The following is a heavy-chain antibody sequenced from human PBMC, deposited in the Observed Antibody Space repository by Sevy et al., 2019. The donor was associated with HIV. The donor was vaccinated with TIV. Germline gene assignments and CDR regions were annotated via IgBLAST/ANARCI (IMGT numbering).Heavy chain of an antibody. CDR1: GFTFSTYW. Sequence: GGSLRLSCAASGFTFSTYWMSWVRQAPGKGLEWVANLKQDGSEEYYVDSVKGRFTISRDNAKNSLYMQMNSLSAEDTAVYYCASGVDGHYDYVWGSYRILDYWGQGTLVTVSS. J-gene: IGHJ4*02. CDR2: LKQDGSEE. V-gene: IGHV3-7*01. CDR3: ASGVDGHYDYVWGSYRILDY. D-gene: IGHD3-16*02.